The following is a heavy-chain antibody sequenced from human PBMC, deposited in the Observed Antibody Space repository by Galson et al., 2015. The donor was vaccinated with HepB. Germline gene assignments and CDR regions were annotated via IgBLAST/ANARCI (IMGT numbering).Heavy chain of an antibody. CDR1: GFTFKSYA. V-gene: IGHV3-23*01. J-gene: IGHJ1*01. CDR2: ISTSGGSR. D-gene: IGHD1-7*01. Sequence: SLRLSCATSGFTFKSYAMRWVRQAPGKGLEWVSGISTSGGSRYYADSVKGRFTISRDNSNNTVFLQMRSLRTEDSAIYYCAKTMREFELLAAASEHWGQGTQVIVSS. CDR3: AKTMREFELLAAASEH.